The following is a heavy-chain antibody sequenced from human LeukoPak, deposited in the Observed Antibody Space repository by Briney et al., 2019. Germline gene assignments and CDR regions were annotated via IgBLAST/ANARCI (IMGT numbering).Heavy chain of an antibody. CDR2: IYSDSNT. CDR1: GFSVSSSY. CDR3: ARHSSSVPYYYHGLDV. J-gene: IGHJ6*02. D-gene: IGHD6-6*01. Sequence: HPGGSLRLSCAASGFSVSSSYMSWVRQAPGKGLEWVSVIYSDSNTYYADSVKGRVTISRDNSKNTLYLQMNSLRAEDTAVYHCARHSSSVPYYYHGLDVWGQGTTVTVSS. V-gene: IGHV3-53*01.